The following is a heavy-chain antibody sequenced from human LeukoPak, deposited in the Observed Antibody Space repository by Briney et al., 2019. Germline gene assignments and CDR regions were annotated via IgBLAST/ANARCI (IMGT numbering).Heavy chain of an antibody. CDR3: ARGSGWSRYFDY. J-gene: IGHJ4*02. Sequence: PGGSLRLSCTASGFAFRSHAMHWVRQAPGKGLEWVAFIRYDGSKKFYADSVKGRFTISRDNAKNSLYLQMNSLRAEDTAVYYCARGSGWSRYFDYWGQGTLVTVSS. D-gene: IGHD6-19*01. V-gene: IGHV3-30*02. CDR1: GFAFRSHA. CDR2: IRYDGSKK.